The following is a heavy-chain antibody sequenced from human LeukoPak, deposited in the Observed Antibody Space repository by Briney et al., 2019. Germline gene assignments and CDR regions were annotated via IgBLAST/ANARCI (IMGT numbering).Heavy chain of an antibody. CDR2: IYPGDSDT. D-gene: IGHD2/OR15-2a*01. J-gene: IGHJ4*02. V-gene: IGHV5-51*01. Sequence: GESLKISCKGSGYTFTTYWIGWVRQMPGKGLEWMGIIYPGDSDTRYSPSFQGQVTISDDKSITTAYLQWSSLKASDTAMYYCARVMTTLTGFDFWGQGTLVTVSS. CDR3: ARVMTTLTGFDF. CDR1: GYTFTTYW.